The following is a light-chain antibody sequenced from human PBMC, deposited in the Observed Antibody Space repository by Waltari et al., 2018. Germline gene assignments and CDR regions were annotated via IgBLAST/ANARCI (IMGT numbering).Light chain of an antibody. J-gene: IGLJ3*02. Sequence: QSALTQPRSVSGSPVQSVTISCTGTSSDVGGYNYVSWYQQHPGKAPKLMIYDVSKRPSGVPDRFFGSNSGNTASLTFSGLQAEDEADYYCCSYAGSYAWVFGGGTKLTVL. CDR1: SSDVGGYNY. CDR2: DVS. CDR3: CSYAGSYAWV. V-gene: IGLV2-11*01.